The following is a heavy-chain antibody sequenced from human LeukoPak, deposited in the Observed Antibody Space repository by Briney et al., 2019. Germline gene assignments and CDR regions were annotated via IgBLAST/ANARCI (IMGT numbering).Heavy chain of an antibody. J-gene: IGHJ4*02. D-gene: IGHD2-21*02. CDR1: GFTFSSYA. CDR3: AKGRLVVTALDY. V-gene: IGHV3-23*01. CDR2: ISAYAGST. Sequence: GGSLRLSCAASGFTFSSYAMSWVRQAPGKGLEWVSTISAYAGSTYYADSVKGRLTISRDNSKNTLYLQMNSLRAEDTAVYYCAKGRLVVTALDYWVQGTLVTVSS.